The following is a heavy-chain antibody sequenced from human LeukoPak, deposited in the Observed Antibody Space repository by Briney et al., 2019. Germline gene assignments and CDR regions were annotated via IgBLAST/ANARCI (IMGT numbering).Heavy chain of an antibody. Sequence: GGCLRLSCVASGFTFSDYWMSWVRQAPGMGLEWVANIETDGDGKNYVDSVKGRFTISRDNAKNPLYLQMNNLRDEDTALYYCARDIPSGFYTPDYWGQGTQVTVSS. V-gene: IGHV3-7*01. CDR3: ARDIPSGFYTPDY. CDR1: GFTFSDYW. J-gene: IGHJ4*02. CDR2: IETDGDGK. D-gene: IGHD5-12*01.